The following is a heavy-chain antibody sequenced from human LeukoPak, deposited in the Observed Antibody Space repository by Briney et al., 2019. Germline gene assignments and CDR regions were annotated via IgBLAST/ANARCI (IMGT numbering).Heavy chain of an antibody. V-gene: IGHV4-59*01. CDR2: IYYSGST. CDR3: AGADITMVRGVDY. Sequence: SETLSLTCTVSGGSISSYYWSWIRQPPGKGLEWIGYIYYSGSTNYNPSLKSRVTISVDTSKNQFSLKLSSVTAADTAVYYCAGADITMVRGVDYWGQGTLVTVSS. CDR1: GGSISSYY. J-gene: IGHJ4*02. D-gene: IGHD3-10*01.